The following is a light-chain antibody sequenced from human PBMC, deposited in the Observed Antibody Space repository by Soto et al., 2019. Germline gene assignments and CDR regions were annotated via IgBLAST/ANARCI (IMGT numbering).Light chain of an antibody. J-gene: IGLJ3*02. V-gene: IGLV3-21*02. Sequence: SYELTQPPSVSVSPGQTARITCGGNNFGYKSVHGYHQKQRQAPVLVVYDDNDRPTGIPERFSGSTSGNTATVTISRVEAGDSADYYCQVWDSSSDHGLFGGGTKLTVL. CDR3: QVWDSSSDHGL. CDR2: DDN. CDR1: NFGYKS.